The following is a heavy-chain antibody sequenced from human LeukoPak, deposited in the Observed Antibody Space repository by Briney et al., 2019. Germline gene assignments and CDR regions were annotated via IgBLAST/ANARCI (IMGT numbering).Heavy chain of an antibody. D-gene: IGHD3-10*01. CDR2: INHSGST. CDR3: ARLVSRVVLLWFGELGGFDY. J-gene: IGHJ4*02. Sequence: PSETLSLTCAVYGGSFSGYYWSWIRQPPGKGLEWIGEINHSGSTNYNPSLKSRVTISVDTSKNQFSLKLSSVTAADTAVYYCARLVSRVVLLWFGELGGFDYWGQGTLVTVSS. CDR1: GGSFSGYY. V-gene: IGHV4-34*01.